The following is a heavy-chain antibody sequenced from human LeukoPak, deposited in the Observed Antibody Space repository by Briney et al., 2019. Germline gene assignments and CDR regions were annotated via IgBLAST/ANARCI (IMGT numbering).Heavy chain of an antibody. CDR1: GGSISSGGYY. Sequence: SETLSLTCTVSGGSISSGGYYWSWIRQHPGKGLEWIGYIYYSGSTYYNPSLKGRVTISVDTSKNQFSLKLSSVTAADTAVYYCARETRGYSYGPEGVDYFDYWGQGTLVTVSS. CDR3: ARETRGYSYGPEGVDYFDY. D-gene: IGHD5-18*01. CDR2: IYYSGST. V-gene: IGHV4-31*03. J-gene: IGHJ4*02.